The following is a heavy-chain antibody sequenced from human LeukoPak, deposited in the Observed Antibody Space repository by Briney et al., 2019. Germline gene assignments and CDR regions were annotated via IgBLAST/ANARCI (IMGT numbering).Heavy chain of an antibody. CDR2: TYYRSKWYN. J-gene: IGHJ5*02. CDR1: GDSVSSNSAA. D-gene: IGHD3-22*01. Sequence: SQTLSLTCAISGDSVSSNSAAWNWIRQSPSRGLEWLGRTYYRSKWYNDYAVSVKSRITINPDTSKNQFSLQLNSVTPEDTAVYYCASSTRDYDSSGYYPYKFDPWGQGTLVTVSS. V-gene: IGHV6-1*01. CDR3: ASSTRDYDSSGYYPYKFDP.